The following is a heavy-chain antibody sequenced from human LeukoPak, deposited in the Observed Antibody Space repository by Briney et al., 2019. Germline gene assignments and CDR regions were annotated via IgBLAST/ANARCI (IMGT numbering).Heavy chain of an antibody. CDR1: GFTFSRNG. CDR2: ISGSGGNT. Sequence: PGGSLRLSCAASGFTFSRNGMTWVRQAPGKGLEWVSAISGSGGNTYYADSVKGRFTISRDNSKNTLYLQMNSLRAEDTAVYYCAKDRVGATLYFDCWGQGTLVTVSS. V-gene: IGHV3-23*01. D-gene: IGHD1-26*01. J-gene: IGHJ4*02. CDR3: AKDRVGATLYFDC.